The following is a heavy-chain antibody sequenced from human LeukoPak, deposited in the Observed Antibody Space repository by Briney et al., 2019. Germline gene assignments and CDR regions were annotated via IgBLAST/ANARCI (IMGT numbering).Heavy chain of an antibody. CDR1: GFTFSKYN. D-gene: IGHD6-19*01. V-gene: IGHV3-64*03. J-gene: IGHJ4*02. CDR2: ITDIGDRT. Sequence: GGSLRLSCSASGFTFSKYNMHWVRQAPGKGLEYVSAITDIGDRTYYVDSVRGRFTVSRDNSKNTLYLQMSSLRPEDTAVYYCAAGHFDYWGQGTLVTVSS. CDR3: AAGHFDY.